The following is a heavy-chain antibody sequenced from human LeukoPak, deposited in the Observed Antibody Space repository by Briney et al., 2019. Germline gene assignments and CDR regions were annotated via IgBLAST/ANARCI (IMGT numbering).Heavy chain of an antibody. V-gene: IGHV3-7*03. J-gene: IGHJ4*02. CDR3: ARATSQGYGDLPDY. D-gene: IGHD4-17*01. CDR2: INQDGREK. CDR1: GYTFSSYW. Sequence: PGGSLRLSCAASGYTFSSYWISWVRQAPGNGLEWVANINQDGREKYYVDSVKGRFTISRDNAKNSLYLQMDSLRAEGTALHYCARATSQGYGDLPDYWGQGTLVTVSS.